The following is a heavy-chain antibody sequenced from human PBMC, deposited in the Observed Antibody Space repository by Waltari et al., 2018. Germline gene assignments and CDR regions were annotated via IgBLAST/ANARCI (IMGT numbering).Heavy chain of an antibody. CDR2: MSDGGTT. CDR1: GFTFSNFA. D-gene: IGHD4-17*01. J-gene: IGHJ4*02. CDR3: AKVRRMGRVTTEIDY. Sequence: EVELVESGGGLVQPGGSLRLSCAASGFTFSNFAMTWVRQAPGKGLGLVSGMSDGGTTFYADVAKGRFTISRSNAKNTVSLQMSGLRVEDTAVYFCAKVRRMGRVTTEIDYWGQGTLVTVSS. V-gene: IGHV3-23*04.